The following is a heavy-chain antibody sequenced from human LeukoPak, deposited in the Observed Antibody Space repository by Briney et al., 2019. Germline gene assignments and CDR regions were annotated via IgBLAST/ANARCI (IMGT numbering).Heavy chain of an antibody. J-gene: IGHJ6*02. D-gene: IGHD3-3*01. Sequence: SQTLSLTCTVSGGSISSGDYYWSWIRQPPGKGLEWSGYIYYSGSTYYNPSLKSRVTISVDTSKNQFSLKLSSVTAADTAVYYCARDPRFLEWAYGMDVWGRGTTVTVSS. CDR2: IYYSGST. CDR3: ARDPRFLEWAYGMDV. CDR1: GGSISSGDYY. V-gene: IGHV4-30-4*01.